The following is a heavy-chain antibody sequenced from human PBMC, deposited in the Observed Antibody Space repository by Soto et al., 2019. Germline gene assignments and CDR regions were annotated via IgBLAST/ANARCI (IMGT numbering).Heavy chain of an antibody. CDR2: ISSSGSTV. J-gene: IGHJ4*02. CDR1: RFTFSTYE. V-gene: IGHV3-48*03. Sequence: VGSLRLSCAASRFTFSTYEMHWVRQAPGKGLEWVSCISSSGSTVYYADSVKGRFTISRDNSRDSLYLQMNSLRDEATALYYCVRYCSSTLCNGVATRTFDYWGQGTLVTVSS. CDR3: VRYCSSTLCNGVATRTFDY. D-gene: IGHD5-12*01.